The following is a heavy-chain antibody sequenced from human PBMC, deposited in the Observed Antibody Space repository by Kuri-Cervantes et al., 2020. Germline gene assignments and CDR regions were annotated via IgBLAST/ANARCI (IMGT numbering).Heavy chain of an antibody. J-gene: IGHJ6*02. CDR1: GFTFSNYG. CDR3: ARDRRSPSIAAAGTMGYYYYGMDV. V-gene: IGHV3-33*08. Sequence: GGSLRLSCAASGFTFSNYGMHWVRQAPGKGLEWVAVIWYDGSNKYYVDSVKGRFTISRDNSKNTLYLQMNSLRAEDTAVYYCARDRRSPSIAAAGTMGYYYYGMDVWGQGTTVTVSS. D-gene: IGHD6-13*01. CDR2: IWYDGSNK.